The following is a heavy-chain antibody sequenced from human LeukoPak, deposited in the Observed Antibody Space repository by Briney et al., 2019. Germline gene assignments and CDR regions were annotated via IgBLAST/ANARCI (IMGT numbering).Heavy chain of an antibody. V-gene: IGHV3-48*03. CDR2: ISSSGSTI. CDR3: ARERPEIDY. Sequence: GGSLRLSCAASGFTFSSYEMNWVRQAPGKGLEWVSYISSSGSTIYYADSVKGRFTISRDNAKNSLYLQMNSLRAEDTAVYYCARERPEIDYWGQGTLVTASS. CDR1: GFTFSSYE. J-gene: IGHJ4*02.